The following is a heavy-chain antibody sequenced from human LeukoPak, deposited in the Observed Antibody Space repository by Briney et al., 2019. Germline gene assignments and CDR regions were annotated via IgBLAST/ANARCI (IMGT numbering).Heavy chain of an antibody. CDR1: GFTFSSYS. J-gene: IGHJ6*03. CDR2: ISSSSSTI. D-gene: IGHD3-22*01. CDR3: ARVSGYYDSSGYYYYYYYMDV. Sequence: GGSLRLSCAASGFTFSSYSMNWVRQAPGKGLDWVSYISSSSSTIYYADSVKGRFTISRDNAKNSLYLQMNSLRAEDTAVYYCARVSGYYDSSGYYYYYYYMDVWGKGTTVTVSS. V-gene: IGHV3-48*01.